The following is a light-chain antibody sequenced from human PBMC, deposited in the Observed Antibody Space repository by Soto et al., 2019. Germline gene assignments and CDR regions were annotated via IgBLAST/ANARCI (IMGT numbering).Light chain of an antibody. Sequence: DIQMPQSPSSLSASVGDRVTITCQASQDISNYLNWYQQKPGKAPKLLIYDASNLETGVPSRFSGSGSGTEFTLTISSLQSEDFAVYYCQQYNNWPPITFGQGTRLEI. CDR2: DAS. J-gene: IGKJ5*01. CDR1: QDISNY. V-gene: IGKV1-33*01. CDR3: QQYNNWPPIT.